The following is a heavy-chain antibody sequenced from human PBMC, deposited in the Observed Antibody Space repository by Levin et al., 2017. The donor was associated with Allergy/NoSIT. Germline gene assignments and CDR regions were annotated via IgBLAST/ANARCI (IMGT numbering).Heavy chain of an antibody. CDR2: INPSGGST. D-gene: IGHD6-19*01. CDR3: ATRPGGAVAGPLGH. J-gene: IGHJ4*02. V-gene: IGHV1-46*01. CDR1: GYPFTSYY. Sequence: ASVKVSCKASGYPFTSYYMHWVRQAPGHGLEWMGIINPSGGSTSYAQKFQGRVTMTRDTSTSTVYMELSDLRSEDMAVYYCATRPGGAVAGPLGHWGQGTLVTVSS.